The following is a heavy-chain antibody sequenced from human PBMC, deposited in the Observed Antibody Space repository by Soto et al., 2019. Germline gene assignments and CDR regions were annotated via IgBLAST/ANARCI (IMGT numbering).Heavy chain of an antibody. D-gene: IGHD6-13*01. CDR1: GFTFSSYG. Sequence: QVQLVESGGGVVQPGRSLRLSCAASGFTFSSYGMHWVRQAPGKGLEWVAVISYDGSNKYYAESVKGQFTISRDNSKNPLYLQLNSLRAEDTAVYYCAKVGAAAGRDYWGQGTLVTVSS. CDR2: ISYDGSNK. CDR3: AKVGAAAGRDY. V-gene: IGHV3-30*18. J-gene: IGHJ4*02.